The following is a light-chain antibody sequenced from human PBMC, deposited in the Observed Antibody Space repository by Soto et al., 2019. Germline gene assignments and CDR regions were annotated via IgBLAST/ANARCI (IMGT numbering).Light chain of an antibody. V-gene: IGLV2-23*01. CDR1: SSDVGSYNL. CDR3: CSYAGSSTWV. J-gene: IGLJ1*01. Sequence: QSALTKPASVSGSPGQSITISCTGTSSDVGSYNLVSWYQQHPGKVPKIMIYEASKRPSGAPNRFSGSKSGNTASLTISGLQAEDEADYYCCSYAGSSTWVFGTGTKVTVL. CDR2: EAS.